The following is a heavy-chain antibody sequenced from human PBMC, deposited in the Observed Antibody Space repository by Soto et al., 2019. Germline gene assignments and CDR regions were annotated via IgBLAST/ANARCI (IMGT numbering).Heavy chain of an antibody. V-gene: IGHV1-3*05. CDR3: GRGPYSSGWYVGVGV. CDR2: INPAHGNT. D-gene: IGHD6-19*01. J-gene: IGHJ3*01. Sequence: QVKFVQSGAEEKNPGASVKLSCKASGYIFPNYAIRWVRQAPGQRLEWMGWINPAHGNTKYSEKFQGRVTITRDTSSNTGYMELISLASEYTAVYYCGRGPYSSGWYVGVGVWCRGTVVTVSS. CDR1: GYIFPNYA.